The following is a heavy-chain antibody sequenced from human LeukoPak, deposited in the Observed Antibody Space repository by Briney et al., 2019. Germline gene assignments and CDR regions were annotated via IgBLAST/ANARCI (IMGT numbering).Heavy chain of an antibody. J-gene: IGHJ6*02. CDR1: GGSISSGDYY. CDR3: ARGRTVLRFLEWLEMDYYGMDV. D-gene: IGHD3-3*01. CDR2: IYYSGST. V-gene: IGHV4-30-4*01. Sequence: PSQTLSLTCTVSGGSISSGDYYWSWIRQPPGKGLEWIGCIYYSGSTYYNPPLKSRVTISVDTSKNQFSLKLSSVTAADTAVYYCARGRTVLRFLEWLEMDYYGMDVWGQGTTVTVSS.